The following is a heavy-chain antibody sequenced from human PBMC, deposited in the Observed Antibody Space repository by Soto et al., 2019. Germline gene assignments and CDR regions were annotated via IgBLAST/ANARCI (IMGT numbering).Heavy chain of an antibody. Sequence: EVQLVESGGGLVQPGESLRLSCAASGLTFSNYWMHWVRQAPGKGLVWVSRINTGGSVALYVDSVKGRFTISRDNAKNTLYLQLNSLRAENPAVYYVVRDTQWWLLDSGGQGTLVTFSS. J-gene: IGHJ4*02. CDR1: GLTFSNYW. V-gene: IGHV3-74*03. CDR2: INTGGSVA. D-gene: IGHD2-15*01. CDR3: VRDTQWWLLDS.